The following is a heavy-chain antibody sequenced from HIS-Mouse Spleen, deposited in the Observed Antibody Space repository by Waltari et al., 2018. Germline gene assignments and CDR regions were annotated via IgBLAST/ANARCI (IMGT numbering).Heavy chain of an antibody. CDR3: AHRLYYDSSGYSLGNFDY. Sequence: QITLKESGPTLVKPTQTLTLTCTFSGFPLSTSGVGVGWIRQPPGKALEWLALIYWDDDKRYSPSLKSRLTITKDTSKNQVVLTMTNMDPVDTATYYCAHRLYYDSSGYSLGNFDYWGQGTLVTVSS. CDR2: IYWDDDK. V-gene: IGHV2-5*02. D-gene: IGHD3-22*01. J-gene: IGHJ4*02. CDR1: GFPLSTSGVG.